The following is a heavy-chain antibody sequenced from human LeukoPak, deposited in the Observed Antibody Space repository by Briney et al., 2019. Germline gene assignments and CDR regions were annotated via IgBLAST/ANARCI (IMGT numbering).Heavy chain of an antibody. V-gene: IGHV1-69*05. CDR3: ARGAAYYDILTGYYYYYFDY. J-gene: IGHJ4*02. Sequence: SVKVSCRASGGTFSSYAISWVRQAPGQGLEWMGGIIPIFGTANYAQKFQGRVTITTDESTSTAYMELSSLRSEDTAVYYCARGAAYYDILTGYYYYYFDYWGQGTLVTVSS. D-gene: IGHD3-9*01. CDR2: IIPIFGTA. CDR1: GGTFSSYA.